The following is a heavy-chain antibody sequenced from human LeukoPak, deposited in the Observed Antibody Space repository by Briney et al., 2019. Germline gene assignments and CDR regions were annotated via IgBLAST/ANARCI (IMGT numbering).Heavy chain of an antibody. CDR1: GSTFSSYT. D-gene: IGHD6-19*01. CDR3: ARSTVAATVAFDI. J-gene: IGHJ3*02. Sequence: GGSLRLSCAASGSTFSSYTMNWVRQAPGKGLEWVSSISSSSSYIYYADSVKGRFTISRDNAKNSLYLQMNSLGAEDTAVYYCARSTVAATVAFDIWGQGTTVTVSS. CDR2: ISSSSSYI. V-gene: IGHV3-21*01.